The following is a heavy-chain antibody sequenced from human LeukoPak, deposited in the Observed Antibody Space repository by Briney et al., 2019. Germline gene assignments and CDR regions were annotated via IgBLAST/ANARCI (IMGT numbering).Heavy chain of an antibody. D-gene: IGHD6-13*01. V-gene: IGHV1-46*01. CDR1: GYTFTNYY. CDR3: ARMAAAGTWYFDL. Sequence: ASVKVSCKTSGYTFTNYYLHWVRQAPGQGLEWMGIINPNSGSTTYSQKFQGRVTMTRDTSTSTAYMELSSLRSEDTAVYYCARMAAAGTWYFDLWGRGTLVTVSS. J-gene: IGHJ2*01. CDR2: INPNSGST.